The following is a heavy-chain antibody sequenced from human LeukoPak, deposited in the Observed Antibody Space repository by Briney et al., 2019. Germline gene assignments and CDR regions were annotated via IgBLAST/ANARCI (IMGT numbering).Heavy chain of an antibody. CDR2: INHSGST. Sequence: SETLSLTCAVYGGSFSGYYWSWIRQPPGKGLEWIGEINHSGSTNYNPPLKSRVTISVDTSKNQFSLKLSSVTAADTAVYYCARDLHGSRGEFDYWGQGTLVTVSS. J-gene: IGHJ4*02. V-gene: IGHV4-34*01. CDR1: GGSFSGYY. CDR3: ARDLHGSRGEFDY. D-gene: IGHD3-16*01.